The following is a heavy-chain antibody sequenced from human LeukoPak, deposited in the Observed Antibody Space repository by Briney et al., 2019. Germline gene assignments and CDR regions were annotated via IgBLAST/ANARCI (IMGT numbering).Heavy chain of an antibody. CDR2: ISSSSSYI. Sequence: GGSLRLSCAASGFTFSSYSMNWVRQAPGKGLEWVSPISSSSSYIYYADSVKGRFTISRDNAKNSLYLQMNSLRAEDTAVYYCARDFYGSGSYFFDYWGQGTLVTVSS. V-gene: IGHV3-21*01. D-gene: IGHD3-10*01. CDR3: ARDFYGSGSYFFDY. CDR1: GFTFSSYS. J-gene: IGHJ4*02.